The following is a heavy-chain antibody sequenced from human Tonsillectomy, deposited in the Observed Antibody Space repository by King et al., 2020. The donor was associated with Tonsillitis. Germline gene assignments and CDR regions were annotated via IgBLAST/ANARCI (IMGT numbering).Heavy chain of an antibody. J-gene: IGHJ4*02. CDR3: ARGVIFGVVIIRPLEQEYFDY. CDR1: GFTFSSYS. Sequence: VQLVESGGGLVKPGGSLRLSCAASGFTFSSYSMNWVRQAPRKGLEWVSSISSSSSYIYYADSVKGRFTISRDNAKNSMYLQMNSLRAEDTAVYYCARGVIFGVVIIRPLEQEYFDYWGQGTLVTVSS. CDR2: ISSSSSYI. V-gene: IGHV3-21*01. D-gene: IGHD3-3*01.